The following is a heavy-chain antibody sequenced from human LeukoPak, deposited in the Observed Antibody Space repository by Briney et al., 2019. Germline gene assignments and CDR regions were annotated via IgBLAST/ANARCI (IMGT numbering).Heavy chain of an antibody. CDR3: ARSLLTGTTPYYYYYMDV. Sequence: GGSLRLSCAASGFIVSSNYMYWVRQAPGKGLEWVSDIYSGGTTNYADSVKGQVTISRDNSKNTLYLQMNSLRAEDTAVYYCARSLLTGTTPYYYYYMDVWGKGTTVTVSS. CDR1: GFIVSSNY. D-gene: IGHD1-7*01. J-gene: IGHJ6*03. CDR2: IYSGGTT. V-gene: IGHV3-66*02.